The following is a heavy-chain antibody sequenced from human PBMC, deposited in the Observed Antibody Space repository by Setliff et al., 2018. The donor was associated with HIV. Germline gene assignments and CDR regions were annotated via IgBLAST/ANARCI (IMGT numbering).Heavy chain of an antibody. D-gene: IGHD1-1*01. Sequence: SETLSLTCTVSGGSISSETFSWNWIRQPAGKGLEWIGRVYTSGSTDYNPSLKSRVTMSVDTSKNQFSLKLSSVTAADTAVYYCARNSQKGIQPLLLASWGPGTLVTVSS. V-gene: IGHV4-61*02. CDR2: VYTSGST. CDR3: ARNSQKGIQPLLLAS. CDR1: GGSISSETFS. J-gene: IGHJ4*02.